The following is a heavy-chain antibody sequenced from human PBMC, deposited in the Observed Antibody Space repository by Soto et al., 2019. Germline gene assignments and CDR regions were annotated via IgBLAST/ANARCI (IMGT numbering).Heavy chain of an antibody. Sequence: QVQLVESGGGVVQPGRSLRLSCAASGFTFSSYGMHWVRQAPGKGLEWVAVISYDGSNKYYADSVKGRFTISRDNSKNTLYLQMNSLRAEDTAVYYCAKVRSSGWYFGDWGQGTLVTVSS. V-gene: IGHV3-30*18. CDR1: GFTFSSYG. CDR3: AKVRSSGWYFGD. CDR2: ISYDGSNK. D-gene: IGHD6-19*01. J-gene: IGHJ4*02.